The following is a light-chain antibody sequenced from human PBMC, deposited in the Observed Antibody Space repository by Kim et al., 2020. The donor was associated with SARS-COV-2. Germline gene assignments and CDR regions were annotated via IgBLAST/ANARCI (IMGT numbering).Light chain of an antibody. Sequence: DIQMTQSPSSLSASIGDRVTITCRASQSISTYLNWYQQKPGKAPNLLIYATSSLQSGVPSRFSGSGSGTDFTLTISSLQPEDFATYYCQQSSSTSCTFGPGTKLEI. CDR1: QSISTY. CDR2: ATS. V-gene: IGKV1-39*01. J-gene: IGKJ2*02. CDR3: QQSSSTSCT.